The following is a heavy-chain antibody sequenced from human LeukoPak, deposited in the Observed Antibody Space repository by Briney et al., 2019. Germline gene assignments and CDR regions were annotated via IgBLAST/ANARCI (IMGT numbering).Heavy chain of an antibody. Sequence: GVSLRLSCAASGFTFSSYDMSWVRQAPGKGLEWVSGVSGSGDSTHYADSVKGRFTISRDNSKNTLYLQMNSLRAEDTAVYYCALHHGSYYLGRWFDPWGQGTLVTVSS. D-gene: IGHD1-26*01. J-gene: IGHJ5*02. CDR3: ALHHGSYYLGRWFDP. CDR2: VSGSGDST. CDR1: GFTFSSYD. V-gene: IGHV3-23*01.